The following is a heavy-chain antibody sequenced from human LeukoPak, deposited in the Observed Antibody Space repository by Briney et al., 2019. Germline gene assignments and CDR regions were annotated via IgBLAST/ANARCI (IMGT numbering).Heavy chain of an antibody. CDR2: IRYDGSNK. D-gene: IGHD2-15*01. J-gene: IGHJ4*02. CDR3: ATSARTYIGSSLDY. V-gene: IGHV3-30*02. Sequence: PGESLRLSCAASGFTFSSYGMHWVRQAPGKGLEWVAFIRYDGSNKYYADSVKGRFTISRDNSKNTLYLQMNSLRAEDTALYYCATSARTYIGSSLDYWGQGTLVTVSS. CDR1: GFTFSSYG.